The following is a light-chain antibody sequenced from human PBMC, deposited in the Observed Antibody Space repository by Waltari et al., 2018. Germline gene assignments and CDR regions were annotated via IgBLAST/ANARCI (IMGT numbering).Light chain of an antibody. J-gene: IGLJ2*01. CDR3: SSYRRGSTLVV. CDR1: TSDIGDYDY. Sequence: QSALTQPAYVSGSPGQSTNISCTGTTSDIGDYDYVSWYQQHPGNVPKLLMFAVNSRPSGVSNRFSGSKSGNTASLTISGLQAEDEADYHCSSYRRGSTLVVFGGGTKLTVL. CDR2: AVN. V-gene: IGLV2-14*01.